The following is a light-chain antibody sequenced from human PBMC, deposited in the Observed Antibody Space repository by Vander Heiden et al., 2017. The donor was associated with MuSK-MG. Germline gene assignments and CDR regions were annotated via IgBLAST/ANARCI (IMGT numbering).Light chain of an antibody. CDR1: NSNIGAGYD. Sequence: QSVLTQPPSVSGAPGPKVTISCTGRNSNIGAGYDVHWFQQFPGRAPKLLIYASTHRPSGVSDRFSASKSGTSASLAIAGLQAEDEAYYDCQSYDSSLTSEEFGGGTKLTVL. CDR2: AST. CDR3: QSYDSSLTSEE. V-gene: IGLV1-40*01. J-gene: IGLJ3*02.